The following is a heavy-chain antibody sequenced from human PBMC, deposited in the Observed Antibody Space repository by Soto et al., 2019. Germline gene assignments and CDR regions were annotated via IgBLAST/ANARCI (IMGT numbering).Heavy chain of an antibody. V-gene: IGHV3-33*01. CDR2: IWYDGSNK. J-gene: IGHJ6*02. CDR1: GFTFSSYG. D-gene: IGHD3-10*01. CDR3: ARDRESYYGSGSYYNDYYGMDV. Sequence: GGSLRLSCAASGFTFSSYGMHWVRQAPGKGLEWVAVIWYDGSNKYYADSVKGRFTISRDNSKNTLYLQMNSLRAEDTAVYYCARDRESYYGSGSYYNDYYGMDVWGQGTTVTVSS.